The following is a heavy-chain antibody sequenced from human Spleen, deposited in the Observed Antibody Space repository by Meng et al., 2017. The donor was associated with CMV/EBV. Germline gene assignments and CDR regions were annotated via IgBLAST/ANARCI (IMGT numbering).Heavy chain of an antibody. CDR3: ARGRGWMNLPGSTNRYYGLDV. V-gene: IGHV4-31*02. Sequence: SETLSLTCNVSGASVDTGGFYWSWVRQLPAKGLEWVGLIYYSGSTFYNPSLRSRLRISFDTSKNHVSLKLTSLTAADTAVYFCARGRGWMNLPGSTNRYYGLDVWGQGTTVTVSS. J-gene: IGHJ6*02. D-gene: IGHD2-8*01. CDR2: IYYSGST. CDR1: GASVDTGGFY.